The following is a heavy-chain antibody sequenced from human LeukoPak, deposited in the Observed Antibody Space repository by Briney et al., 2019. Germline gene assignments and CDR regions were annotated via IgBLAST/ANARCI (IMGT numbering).Heavy chain of an antibody. CDR3: ARGPLEYCSGGSCYSGRNWFDP. CDR1: GYTFTGYY. Sequence: GASVTVSCKASGYTFTGYYLHWLRQAPGHGLEWMGWINPNSGDTNYAQKFQGRVTMTRDTSISTAYMDLRRLKSDDTAVYFCARGPLEYCSGGSCYSGRNWFDPWGQGTLVTVSS. CDR2: INPNSGDT. V-gene: IGHV1-2*02. D-gene: IGHD2-15*01. J-gene: IGHJ5*02.